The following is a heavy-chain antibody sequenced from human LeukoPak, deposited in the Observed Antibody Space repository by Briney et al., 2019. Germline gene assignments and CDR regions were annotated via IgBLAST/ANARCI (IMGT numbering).Heavy chain of an antibody. CDR2: IYTSGST. D-gene: IGHD6-6*01. CDR1: GGSISSYY. CDR3: ARAWTRIAARRGGDAFDI. V-gene: IGHV4-4*07. Sequence: SETLSLTCTVSGGSISSYYWSWIRQPPGKGLEWIGRIYTSGSTNYNPSLKSRVTMSVDTSKNQFSLKLSSVTAADTAVYYCARAWTRIAARRGGDAFDIWGQGTMVTVSS. J-gene: IGHJ3*02.